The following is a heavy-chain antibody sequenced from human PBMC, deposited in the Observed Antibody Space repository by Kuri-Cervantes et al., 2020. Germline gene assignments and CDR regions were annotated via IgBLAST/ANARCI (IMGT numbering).Heavy chain of an antibody. CDR2: IYYSGST. CDR1: GGSISSYY. D-gene: IGHD3-9*01. V-gene: IGHV4-59*12. Sequence: SETLSLTCTVSGGSISSYYWSWIRQPPGKGLEWIGYIYYSGSTNYNPSLKSRVTISVDTSKNQFSLKLSSVTAADTAVYYCARVHETYDILTGYPSDYPDYYYYYMDVWGKGTTVTVSS. CDR3: ARVHETYDILTGYPSDYPDYYYYYMDV. J-gene: IGHJ6*03.